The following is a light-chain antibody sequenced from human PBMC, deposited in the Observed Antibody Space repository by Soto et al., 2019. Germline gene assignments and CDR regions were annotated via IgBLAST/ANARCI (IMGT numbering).Light chain of an antibody. J-gene: IGLJ3*02. CDR3: QTWSTDIRV. Sequence: QLVLTQPPSASASLGASVKLTCTLSSGHNSYAIAWHQQQPEKGPRYLMKLNSDGSHSKGDGIPDRFSGSSSGAERYLTISSVQYEDEADYYCQTWSTDIRVFGGGTKLTVL. V-gene: IGLV4-69*01. CDR1: SGHNSYA. CDR2: LNSDGSH.